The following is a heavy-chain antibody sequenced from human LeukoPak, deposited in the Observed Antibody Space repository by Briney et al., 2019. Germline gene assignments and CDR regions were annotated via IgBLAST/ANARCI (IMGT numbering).Heavy chain of an antibody. D-gene: IGHD6-19*01. Sequence: LETLSLTCTVSGGSISSYYWSWIRQPPGKGPEWIGYIYYSGSTKYNPSLKSRVTISVDTSKNQFSLRLTSVTAADTAVYYCARHRRAEQWLVPFNYWGQGTLVTVSS. CDR2: IYYSGST. J-gene: IGHJ4*02. CDR3: ARHRRAEQWLVPFNY. CDR1: GGSISSYY. V-gene: IGHV4-59*08.